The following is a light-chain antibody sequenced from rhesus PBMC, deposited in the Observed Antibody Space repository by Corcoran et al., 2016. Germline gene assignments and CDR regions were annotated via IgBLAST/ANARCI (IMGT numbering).Light chain of an antibody. CDR1: QSLLSSSTHKNY. J-gene: IGKJ1*01. CDR2: GAS. V-gene: IGKV4-1*01. CDR3: QQYYSTPLT. Sequence: DIVMTQSPDSLAVSLGERVTINCKSSQSLLSSSTHKNYLAWYQQRPGQAPTLPIYGASSRESGDPNRFSGSGSVTDVTLTISGLQAEDVAAYYCQQYYSTPLTFGQGTKVEIK.